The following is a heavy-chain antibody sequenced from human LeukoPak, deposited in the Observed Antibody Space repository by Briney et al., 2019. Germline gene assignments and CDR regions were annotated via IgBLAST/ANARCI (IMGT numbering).Heavy chain of an antibody. J-gene: IGHJ5*02. CDR2: IYYSGST. CDR3: ARRCSSSWARFDP. D-gene: IGHD6-6*01. CDR1: GFTFTRHW. Sequence: GSLRLSCAASGFTFTRHWMSWVRQPPGKGLEWIGSIYYSGSTYYNPSLKSRVTISVDTSKNQFSLRLSSVTAADTAVYYCARRCSSSWARFDPWGQGTLVTVSS. V-gene: IGHV4-39*01.